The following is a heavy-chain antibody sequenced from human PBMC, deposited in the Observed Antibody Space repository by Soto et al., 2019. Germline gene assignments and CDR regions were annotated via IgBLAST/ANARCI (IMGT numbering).Heavy chain of an antibody. J-gene: IGHJ4*02. CDR2: ISGSGGST. Sequence: GGSLRLSCAASGFTFSSYAMSWVRQAPGKGLEWVSAISGSGGSTYYADSVKGRFTISRDNSKDTLYLQTNSLRAEDTAVYYCAKDFLRDYDSSGYFDYWGQGTLVTVSS. CDR3: AKDFLRDYDSSGYFDY. D-gene: IGHD3-22*01. V-gene: IGHV3-23*01. CDR1: GFTFSSYA.